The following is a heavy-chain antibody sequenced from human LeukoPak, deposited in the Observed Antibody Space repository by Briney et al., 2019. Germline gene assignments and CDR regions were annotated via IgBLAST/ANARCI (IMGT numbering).Heavy chain of an antibody. D-gene: IGHD3-10*01. CDR3: ARGLGRELDGAFDI. CDR2: IYSGGRT. CDR1: GFTFSDYY. Sequence: PGGSLILSCAASGFTFSDYYMSSVRQAPGKGLERVSVIYSGGRTYYADSVKGRFTISRDNSRNTLYLQMNSLRAEDTAVYYCARGLGRELDGAFDIWGQGTMVTVSS. V-gene: IGHV3-53*01. J-gene: IGHJ3*02.